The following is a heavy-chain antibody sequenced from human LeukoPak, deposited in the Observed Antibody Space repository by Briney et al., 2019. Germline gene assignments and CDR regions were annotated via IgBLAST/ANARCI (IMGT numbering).Heavy chain of an antibody. CDR3: ARAEWSNWYFDL. Sequence: PGGSLRLSCAASGFTFSTHWMNWVRQAPGKGLEWVANIKQDGSEKYYVDSVKGRFTLSRDSAKNSLDLQMNSLRAEDTAVYYCARAEWSNWYFDLWGRGTLVTVSS. CDR1: GFTFSTHW. V-gene: IGHV3-7*03. J-gene: IGHJ2*01. CDR2: IKQDGSEK. D-gene: IGHD3-3*01.